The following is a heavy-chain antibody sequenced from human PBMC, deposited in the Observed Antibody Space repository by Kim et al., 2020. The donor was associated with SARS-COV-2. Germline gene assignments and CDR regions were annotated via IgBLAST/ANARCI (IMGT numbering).Heavy chain of an antibody. Sequence: SVKVSCKASGGTFSSYAISWVRQAPGQGLEWMGGIIPIFGTANYAQKFQGRVTITADESTSTTYMELSSLRSEDTAVYYCARDLGRVYDSSGYYRDDYWGQGTLVTVSS. CDR3: ARDLGRVYDSSGYYRDDY. V-gene: IGHV1-69*13. CDR2: IIPIFGTA. D-gene: IGHD3-22*01. J-gene: IGHJ4*02. CDR1: GGTFSSYA.